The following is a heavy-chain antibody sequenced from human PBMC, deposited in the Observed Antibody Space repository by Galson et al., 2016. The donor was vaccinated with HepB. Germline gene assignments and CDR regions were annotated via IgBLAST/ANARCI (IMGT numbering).Heavy chain of an antibody. J-gene: IGHJ4*02. Sequence: SLRLSRAASGFTFSGYGMHWVRQAPGKGLEWVAADSMDGRRKFYADSVKGRFTISRDNSNNILFLQMSSLRVDDTAVYFCAKRHEYCPPVGCSVDYWGQRTLVSVSS. CDR3: AKRHEYCPPVGCSVDY. CDR1: GFTFSGYG. V-gene: IGHV3-30*18. CDR2: DSMDGRRK. D-gene: IGHD2/OR15-2a*01.